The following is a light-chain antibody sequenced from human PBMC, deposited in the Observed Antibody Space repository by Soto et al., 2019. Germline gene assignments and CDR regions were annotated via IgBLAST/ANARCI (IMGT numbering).Light chain of an antibody. V-gene: IGKV3-15*01. CDR1: QSVSSN. CDR3: QQYNNWPRT. J-gene: IGKJ1*01. Sequence: EIVMTQSPATLSVSPGERATLSCRASQSVSSNLAWYQQKPGQAPRLLIYGASTRATGIPARFNGSGSVTEFTLTISSLQSEDFAVYYCQQYNNWPRTFGQGTKVEIK. CDR2: GAS.